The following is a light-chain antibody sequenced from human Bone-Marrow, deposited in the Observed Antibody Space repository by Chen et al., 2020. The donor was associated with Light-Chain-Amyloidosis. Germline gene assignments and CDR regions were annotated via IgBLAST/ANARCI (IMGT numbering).Light chain of an antibody. J-gene: IGLJ2*01. V-gene: IGLV3-1*01. CDR3: QAWDSSTVV. CDR1: KLGDKY. Sequence: SSELTQPPSVSVSPGQTANITCSGDKLGDKYVCWYQQKPGQSPVVVIYQDTKRPSGIPERFSGSNSGSTATLTISGTQTMDEADYYCQAWDSSTVVFGGGTRLTGL. CDR2: QDT.